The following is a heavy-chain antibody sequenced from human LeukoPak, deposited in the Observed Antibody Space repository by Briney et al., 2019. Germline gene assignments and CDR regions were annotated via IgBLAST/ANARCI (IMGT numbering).Heavy chain of an antibody. CDR3: AREPAGRGAMDY. Sequence: SETLSLTCTVSGGSISSYYWSWIRQPPGKGLEWIGYIYYSGSTNYNPSLKSRVTISVDTSKNQFSLKLSSVTAADTAEYFCAREPAGRGAMDYWGQGILVTVSS. CDR1: GGSISSYY. V-gene: IGHV4-59*08. CDR2: IYYSGST. J-gene: IGHJ4*02. D-gene: IGHD2-2*01.